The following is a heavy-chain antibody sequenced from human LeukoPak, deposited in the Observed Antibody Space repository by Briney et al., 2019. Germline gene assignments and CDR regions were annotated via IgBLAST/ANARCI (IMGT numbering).Heavy chain of an antibody. Sequence: GGSLRLSCTASGITFNDYYMSWIRQAPGKGLEWVSYISSSATYTKYADSVKGRCTISRDNAKNSLYLQMNSLRAEDTAVYYCASHGGHDYFDYWGQGTLVTVSS. V-gene: IGHV3-11*06. CDR2: ISSSATYT. D-gene: IGHD5-12*01. CDR1: GITFNDYY. J-gene: IGHJ4*02. CDR3: ASHGGHDYFDY.